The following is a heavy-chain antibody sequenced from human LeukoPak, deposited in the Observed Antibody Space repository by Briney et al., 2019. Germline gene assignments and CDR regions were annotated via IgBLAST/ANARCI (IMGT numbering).Heavy chain of an antibody. CDR3: ARGFSSSWYRDLDY. CDR2: INHSGST. V-gene: IGHV4-34*01. J-gene: IGHJ4*02. D-gene: IGHD6-13*01. CDR1: GGSFSGYY. Sequence: ASETLSLTCAVYGGSFSGYYWSWIRQPPGKGLEWIGEINHSGSTNYNPSLKSRVTISVDTSKNQFSLKLSSVTAADTAVYYCARGFSSSWYRDLDYWGQGTLVTVSS.